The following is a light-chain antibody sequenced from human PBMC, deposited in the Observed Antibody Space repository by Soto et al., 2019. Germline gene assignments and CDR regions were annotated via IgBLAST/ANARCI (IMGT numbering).Light chain of an antibody. V-gene: IGKV1-39*01. Sequence: DIQMTQSPSSLSASVGDRVTITCRASQSISNYLNWYQQKPGKAPKLLIYAASSMQSGVPSRFSDSGSETDFTHTISSLQPDDSATYYCQQSFSPLWTFGQGTKVEV. CDR2: AAS. CDR1: QSISNY. J-gene: IGKJ1*01. CDR3: QQSFSPLWT.